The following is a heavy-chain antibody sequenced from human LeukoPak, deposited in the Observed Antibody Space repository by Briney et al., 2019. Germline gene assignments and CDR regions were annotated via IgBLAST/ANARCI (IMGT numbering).Heavy chain of an antibody. CDR1: GYTFTGNY. V-gene: IGHV1-2*02. J-gene: IGHJ4*02. CDR2: INTNNGGT. Sequence: EASVKVSCKASGYTFTGNYLHWVRQAPGQGLEWMGWINTNNGGTSYAQTFLGRVTMTRDTSISTAYLELVSLRSDDTAVYYCARGAVGMLGPNNPFDYWGQGTLVTLSS. D-gene: IGHD1-26*01. CDR3: ARGAVGMLGPNNPFDY.